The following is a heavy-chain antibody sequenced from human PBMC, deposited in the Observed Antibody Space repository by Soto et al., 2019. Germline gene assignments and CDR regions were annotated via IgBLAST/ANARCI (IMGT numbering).Heavy chain of an antibody. Sequence: EVQLVESGGGLVQPGGSLRLCCAASGFTFSSYWMSWVRQAPGKGLEWVANIKQDGSEKYYVDSVKGRFTISRDNAKNSLYLQMNSLRAEDTAVYYCARSIAASLNWFDPWGQGTLVTVSS. D-gene: IGHD6-6*01. J-gene: IGHJ5*02. CDR2: IKQDGSEK. CDR1: GFTFSSYW. CDR3: ARSIAASLNWFDP. V-gene: IGHV3-7*01.